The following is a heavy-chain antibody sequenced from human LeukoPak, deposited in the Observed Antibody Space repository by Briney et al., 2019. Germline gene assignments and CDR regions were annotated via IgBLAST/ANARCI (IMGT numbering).Heavy chain of an antibody. Sequence: GASVKVSCKASGYTFTSYGISWVRQAPGQGLEWMGWISAYNGNTNYAQKPQGRVTMTTDTSTSTAYMELRSLRSDDTAVYYCARDRIAAAGTVPYYGMDVWGQGTTVTVSS. V-gene: IGHV1-18*01. J-gene: IGHJ6*02. CDR1: GYTFTSYG. CDR3: ARDRIAAAGTVPYYGMDV. CDR2: ISAYNGNT. D-gene: IGHD6-13*01.